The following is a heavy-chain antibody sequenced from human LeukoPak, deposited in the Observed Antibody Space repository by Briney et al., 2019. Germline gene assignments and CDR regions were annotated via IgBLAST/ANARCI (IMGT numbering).Heavy chain of an antibody. D-gene: IGHD4-17*01. CDR3: ARTDYGDYVFGY. Sequence: SETLSLTCTVSGAYISSYFWSWIRQPPGKGLEWIGYIYYSGSTYYNPSLKSRVTISVDTSKNQFSLKLNSVTAADTAVYFCARTDYGDYVFGYWGQGILVTVSS. CDR2: IYYSGST. V-gene: IGHV4-59*08. J-gene: IGHJ4*02. CDR1: GAYISSYF.